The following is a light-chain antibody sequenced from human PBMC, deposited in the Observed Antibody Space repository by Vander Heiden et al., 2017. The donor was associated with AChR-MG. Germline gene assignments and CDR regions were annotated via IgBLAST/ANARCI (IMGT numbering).Light chain of an antibody. CDR1: QSISSY. J-gene: IGKJ2*02. CDR3: QQYNSTPPGT. Sequence: DIQMTQSPSSLSASVGDRVTITCRASQSISSYLNWYQQKPGKAPKLLIYAASSLQSGVPSRFSGSGSGTDFTLTISSLQPEDFATYYCQQYNSTPPGTFGPGTKLEIK. V-gene: IGKV1-39*01. CDR2: AAS.